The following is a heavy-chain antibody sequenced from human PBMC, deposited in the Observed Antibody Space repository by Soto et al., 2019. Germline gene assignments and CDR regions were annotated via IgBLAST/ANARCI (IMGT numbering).Heavy chain of an antibody. CDR3: AKDMGSRRFDY. D-gene: IGHD1-26*01. CDR2: ISSSGGTT. J-gene: IGHJ4*02. CDR1: GFIFTAYH. Sequence: EVYLLKSGGGLVQPGGSLRLSCAASGFIFTAYHMSWVRQAPGKGLERVSGISSSGGTTYYADSVKGRFTISRDNSRNRLYLQMNSLRAEDTAIYYCAKDMGSRRFDYWGQGTLVTVSS. V-gene: IGHV3-23*01.